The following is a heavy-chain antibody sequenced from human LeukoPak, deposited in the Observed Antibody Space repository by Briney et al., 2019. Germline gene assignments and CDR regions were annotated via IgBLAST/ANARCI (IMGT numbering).Heavy chain of an antibody. CDR3: ASFSRGPNWFDP. CDR1: GGTFSSYA. D-gene: IGHD2/OR15-2a*01. Sequence: GASVKVSCKASGGTFSSYAISWVRQAPGQGLEWMGRIIPILGIANYAQKFQGRVTITADKSTSTAYMELSSLRSEDTAVYYCASFSRGPNWFDPWGQGTLVTVSS. V-gene: IGHV1-69*04. J-gene: IGHJ5*02. CDR2: IIPILGIA.